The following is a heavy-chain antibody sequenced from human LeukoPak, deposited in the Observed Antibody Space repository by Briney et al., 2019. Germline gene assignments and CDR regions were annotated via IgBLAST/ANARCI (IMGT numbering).Heavy chain of an antibody. CDR1: GFTFSSYA. CDR3: AKEGGAATVAGLFDY. Sequence: PGGSLRLSCAASGFTFSSYAMSWVRQAPGKGLEWVSAISGSGGSTYYADSVKGRFTISRDNSKNTVYLQVNSLRAKDTAVYYCAKEGGAATVAGLFDYWGQGTLVTVSS. D-gene: IGHD6-19*01. CDR2: ISGSGGST. J-gene: IGHJ4*02. V-gene: IGHV3-23*01.